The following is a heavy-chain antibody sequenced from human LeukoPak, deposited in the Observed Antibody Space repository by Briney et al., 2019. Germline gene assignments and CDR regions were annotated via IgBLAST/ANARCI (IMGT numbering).Heavy chain of an antibody. Sequence: GGSLRLSCAASGFTFSDYYMSWIRQAPGKGLEWVSYISSSGSTIYHADSVKGRFTISRDNAKNSLYLQMNSLRAEDTAAYYCAKDLTLWFGEIPYHNNFDYWGQGTLVTVSP. CDR1: GFTFSDYY. J-gene: IGHJ4*02. CDR2: ISSSGSTI. CDR3: AKDLTLWFGEIPYHNNFDY. V-gene: IGHV3-11*01. D-gene: IGHD3-10*01.